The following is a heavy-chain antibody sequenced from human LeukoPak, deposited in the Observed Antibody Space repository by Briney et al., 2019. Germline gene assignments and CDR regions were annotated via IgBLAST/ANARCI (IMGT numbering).Heavy chain of an antibody. CDR3: AKYNTDWYDDY. CDR2: ISGSGGST. CDR1: GFTVYSYY. Sequence: GGSLRLSCAASGFTVYSYYMSWVRQAPGKGLEWVSAISGSGGSTYYAGSVKGRFTISRDNSKNTLNLQMSSLRAEDTALYYCAKYNTDWYDDYWGQGTLVTVSS. J-gene: IGHJ4*02. D-gene: IGHD6-19*01. V-gene: IGHV3-23*01.